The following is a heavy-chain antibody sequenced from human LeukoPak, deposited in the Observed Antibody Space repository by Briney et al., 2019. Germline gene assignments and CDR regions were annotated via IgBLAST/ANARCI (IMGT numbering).Heavy chain of an antibody. CDR2: IIPIFGTA. V-gene: IGHV1-69*05. CDR1: GGTFSSYA. J-gene: IGHJ4*02. Sequence: SVKVSCKASGGTFSSYAISLVRQAPGQGLEWMGRIIPIFGTANYAQKFQGRVTITTDESTSTAYMELISLRSEDTAVYYCARDHYYDSSGYAYWGQGTLVTVSS. D-gene: IGHD3-22*01. CDR3: ARDHYYDSSGYAY.